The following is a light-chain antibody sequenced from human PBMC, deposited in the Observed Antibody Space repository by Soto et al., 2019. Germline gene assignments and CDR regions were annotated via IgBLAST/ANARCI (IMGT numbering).Light chain of an antibody. V-gene: IGKV3-20*01. J-gene: IGKJ1*01. CDR1: QSVYNNY. Sequence: ELTQSPGTLSLSQGERATLSCRASQSVYNNYLAWYQHKPGQAPRILIYAASSRATGIPDRFSGSGSGTDLNLTISRLAPEDFPVYYCQXYGTSSWTCGQGTKVEIK. CDR2: AAS. CDR3: QXYGTSSWT.